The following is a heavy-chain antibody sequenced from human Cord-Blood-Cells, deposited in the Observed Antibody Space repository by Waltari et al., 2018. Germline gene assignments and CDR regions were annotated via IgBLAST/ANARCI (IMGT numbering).Heavy chain of an antibody. CDR1: GYTFTGYY. CDR3: ARDGYSSGWYWFDP. D-gene: IGHD6-19*01. CDR2: INPKSGGT. V-gene: IGHV1-2*06. J-gene: IGHJ5*02. Sequence: QVQLVQSGAEVKKPGASVKVSCKASGYTFTGYYMHWVRQAPGQGLEWMGRINPKSGGTNYAQKFQGRVTMTRDTSISTAYMELSRLRSDDTAVYYCARDGYSSGWYWFDPWGQGTLVTVSS.